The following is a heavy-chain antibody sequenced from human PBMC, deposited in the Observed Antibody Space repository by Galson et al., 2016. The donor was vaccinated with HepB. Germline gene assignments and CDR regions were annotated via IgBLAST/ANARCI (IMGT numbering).Heavy chain of an antibody. CDR2: LVPPLNLT. CDR3: VIDYGHYSGRY. V-gene: IGHV1-69*02. D-gene: IGHD4-17*01. CDR1: GGTFSSYS. Sequence: SVKVSCKASGGTFSSYSFTWVRQAPGQGLEWMGRLVPPLNLTNYAQRFQGRVTITADKSTTAAFMELNSLRSEDTAVYYCVIDYGHYSGRYWGRGTLVTVSS. J-gene: IGHJ4*02.